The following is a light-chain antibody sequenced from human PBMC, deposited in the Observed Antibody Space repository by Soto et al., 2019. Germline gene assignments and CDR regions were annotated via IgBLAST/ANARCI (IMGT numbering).Light chain of an antibody. J-gene: IGLJ2*01. CDR1: NVGGRS. CDR3: QVWDYSTDDVV. CDR2: HDS. Sequence: SYELTQPPSVSVAPGRTASITCGGDNVGGRSVHWYQQKPGQAPVVVVDHDSDRPSGIPERFSGSNSGNMATLTISRVEAGDEAVYHCQVWDYSTDDVVFXGGTKLTVL. V-gene: IGLV3-21*02.